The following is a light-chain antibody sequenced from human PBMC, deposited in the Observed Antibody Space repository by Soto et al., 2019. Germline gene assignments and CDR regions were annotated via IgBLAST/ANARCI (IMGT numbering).Light chain of an antibody. CDR2: CAS. V-gene: IGKV4-1*01. J-gene: IGKJ2*01. Sequence: DIVMTQSPDSLAVSLGERATINCKSSQSVLYSSNNRDYLALFQQKPGPPPKLLIYCASTRESVVPDRFSGSGSGTDCTPTISLLKAEDVAVYYCQQYYSTPPTFGQGTKLEIK. CDR3: QQYYSTPPT. CDR1: QSVLYSSNNRDY.